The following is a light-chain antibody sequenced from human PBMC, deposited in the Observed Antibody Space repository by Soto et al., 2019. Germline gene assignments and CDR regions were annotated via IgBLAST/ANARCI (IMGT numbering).Light chain of an antibody. CDR3: SSYTSSSTL. CDR2: EVS. J-gene: IGLJ1*01. Sequence: LTQPASVSGSPGQSITISCTGTSSDVGGYNYVSWYQQHPGKAPKLMIYEVSNRPSGVSNRFSGSKSGNTASLTISGLQAEDEADYYCSSYTSSSTLFGTGTKVTAL. V-gene: IGLV2-14*01. CDR1: SSDVGGYNY.